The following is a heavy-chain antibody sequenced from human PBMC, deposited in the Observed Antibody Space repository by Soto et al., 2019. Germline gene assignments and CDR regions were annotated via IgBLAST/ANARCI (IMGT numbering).Heavy chain of an antibody. CDR3: ARGAVVVVAASYYYYYGMDV. CDR2: IIPIFGTA. D-gene: IGHD2-15*01. Sequence: QVQLVQSGAEVKKPGSSVKVSCKASGGTFSSYAISWVRQAPGQGLEWMGGIIPIFGTANYAQKFQGRVTITEDEATSTAYMELSSLRSEDTAVYYCARGAVVVVAASYYYYYGMDVWGQGSTVTVSS. J-gene: IGHJ6*02. V-gene: IGHV1-69*01. CDR1: GGTFSSYA.